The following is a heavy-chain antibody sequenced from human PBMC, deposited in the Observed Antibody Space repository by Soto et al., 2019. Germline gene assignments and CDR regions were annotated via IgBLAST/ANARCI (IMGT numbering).Heavy chain of an antibody. Sequence: QVQLQESGPGLVKPSETLSLTCTVSGASISNYYWSWIRQPAGKGLEWIGRIYASGNTNYNPSLKSRVTMSVDTSKNQFSLNLNSVIAADTAVYYCARESRSAAGTVEYWGQGTLVTVSS. V-gene: IGHV4-4*07. J-gene: IGHJ4*02. CDR3: ARESRSAAGTVEY. CDR1: GASISNYY. CDR2: IYASGNT. D-gene: IGHD6-13*01.